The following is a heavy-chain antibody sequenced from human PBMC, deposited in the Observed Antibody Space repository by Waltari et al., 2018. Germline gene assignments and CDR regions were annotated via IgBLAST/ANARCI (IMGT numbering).Heavy chain of an antibody. D-gene: IGHD3-10*01. V-gene: IGHV3-74*01. J-gene: IGHJ4*02. Sequence: EVQLVESGGGLVQPGGSLRLSCAASGFTFSSSWMHWVRQAPGKGLVWVSSSNKEGSGTSYADSVKGRFTISRDNAKNKLYLQMNSLRAEDTAVYYCGRREGSVTMVRGIDYWGQGTLVTVSS. CDR3: GRREGSVTMVRGIDY. CDR1: GFTFSSSW. CDR2: SNKEGSGT.